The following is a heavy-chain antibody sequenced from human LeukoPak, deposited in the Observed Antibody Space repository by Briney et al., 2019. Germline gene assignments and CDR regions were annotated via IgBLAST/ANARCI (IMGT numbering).Heavy chain of an antibody. CDR1: GYSISSGYY. V-gene: IGHV4-38-2*02. CDR2: IYTSGST. Sequence: SETLSLTCTVSGYSISSGYYWGWIRQPPGKGLEWIGRIYTSGSTNYNPSLKSRVTISVDTSKNQFSLKLSSVTAADTAVYYCARDKAEELGFDYYYYMGVWGKGTTVTISS. J-gene: IGHJ6*03. D-gene: IGHD1-26*01. CDR3: ARDKAEELGFDYYYYMGV.